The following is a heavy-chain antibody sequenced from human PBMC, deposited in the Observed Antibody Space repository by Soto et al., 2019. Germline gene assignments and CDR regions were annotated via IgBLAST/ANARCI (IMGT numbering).Heavy chain of an antibody. CDR1: GYTFTGYY. D-gene: IGHD2-2*01. Sequence: ASVKVSCKASGYTFTGYYMHWVRQAPGQGLEWMGWINPNSGGTNYAQKFQGWVTMTRDTSISTAYMELSRLRSDATAVYYCARDLRYCSSTSCYVSAFDIWGQGTMVTVSS. J-gene: IGHJ3*02. CDR2: INPNSGGT. V-gene: IGHV1-2*04. CDR3: ARDLRYCSSTSCYVSAFDI.